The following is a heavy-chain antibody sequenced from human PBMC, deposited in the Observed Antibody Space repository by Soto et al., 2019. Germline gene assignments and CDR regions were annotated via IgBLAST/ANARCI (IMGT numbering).Heavy chain of an antibody. CDR2: IIGSGGIT. CDR3: AKDRQFRSYYESAGHYNN. D-gene: IGHD3-9*01. J-gene: IGHJ4*02. Sequence: EVQLLESGGGLVQPGGSLRLSCVASGFTFKNYDMRWVRQAPGKGLEWVSGIIGSGGITYYADSVRGRFTISRDNSKNTLYLQLNSLGAEDTAIYYCAKDRQFRSYYESAGHYNNWGQGTLVTVSS. CDR1: GFTFKNYD. V-gene: IGHV3-23*01.